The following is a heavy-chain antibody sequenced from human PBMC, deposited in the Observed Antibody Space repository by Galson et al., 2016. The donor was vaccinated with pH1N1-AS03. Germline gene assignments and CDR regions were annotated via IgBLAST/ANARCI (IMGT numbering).Heavy chain of an antibody. J-gene: IGHJ4*02. Sequence: PALVKPTQTLTLTCAFSGFSLATSGVGVGWIRQPPGKALEWLALIYWDDDKLYNPSLKSRLTVTKDTSKNLVVLTLSDMDPVDTATYFCTRSRYYNTNLYYFDYWGQGTLVTVSS. CDR1: GFSLATSGVG. V-gene: IGHV2-5*02. CDR2: IYWDDDK. CDR3: TRSRYYNTNLYYFDY. D-gene: IGHD2/OR15-2a*01.